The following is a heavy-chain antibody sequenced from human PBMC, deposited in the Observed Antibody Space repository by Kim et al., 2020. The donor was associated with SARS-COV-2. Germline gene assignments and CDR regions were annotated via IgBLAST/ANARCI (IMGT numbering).Heavy chain of an antibody. CDR3: ARVVYRDFPIDY. J-gene: IGHJ4*02. V-gene: IGHV4-30-4*01. Sequence: SETLSLTCIVSGGSISSGDYYWSWIRQPPGKGLEWIGYIYYSGSTYYNPSLKSRLTISVDTSKNQFSLKLSSVTAADTAVYYCARVVYRDFPIDYWGQGTLVTVSS. CDR1: GGSISSGDYY. D-gene: IGHD1-26*01. CDR2: IYYSGST.